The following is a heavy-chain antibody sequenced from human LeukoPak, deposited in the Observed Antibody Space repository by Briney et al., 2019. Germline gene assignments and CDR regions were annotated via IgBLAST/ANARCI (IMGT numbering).Heavy chain of an antibody. CDR1: GYSISSGYY. D-gene: IGHD6-6*01. CDR3: ARRAEYSSSLD. J-gene: IGHJ4*02. Sequence: SETLSLTCAVSGYSISSGYYWCWIRQPPGKGLEWIGSIYHSGSTNYTPSMKSRVTISVDTSKNQFSLKLSTVTAADTAVYYCARRAEYSSSLDWGQGTLVTVSS. CDR2: IYHSGST. V-gene: IGHV4-38-2*01.